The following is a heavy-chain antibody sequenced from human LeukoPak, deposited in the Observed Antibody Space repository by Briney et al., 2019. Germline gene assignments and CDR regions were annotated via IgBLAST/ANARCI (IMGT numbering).Heavy chain of an antibody. D-gene: IGHD1-26*01. Sequence: QPGGSLRLSCAASGFTFSSYGMHWVRQAPGKGLEWVAFIRYDGSNKYYADSVKGRFTISRDNSKNTLYLQMNSLRAEDTAVYYCVRNSGSYFYYYYYYMDVWGKGTTVTISS. V-gene: IGHV3-30*02. CDR3: VRNSGSYFYYYYYYMDV. CDR1: GFTFSSYG. J-gene: IGHJ6*03. CDR2: IRYDGSNK.